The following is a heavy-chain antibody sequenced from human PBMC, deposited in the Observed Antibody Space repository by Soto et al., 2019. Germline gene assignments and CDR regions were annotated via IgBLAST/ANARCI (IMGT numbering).Heavy chain of an antibody. CDR2: ISYDGSNK. CDR3: AKDRALVYLAFDI. CDR1: GFTFSSYG. V-gene: IGHV3-30*18. Sequence: GGSLRLSCAASGFTFSSYGMHWVRQAPGKGLEWVAVISYDGSNKYYADSVKGRFTISRDNSKNTLYLQMNSLRAEDTAVYYCAKDRALVYLAFDIWGQGTMVTVS. J-gene: IGHJ3*02. D-gene: IGHD1-20*01.